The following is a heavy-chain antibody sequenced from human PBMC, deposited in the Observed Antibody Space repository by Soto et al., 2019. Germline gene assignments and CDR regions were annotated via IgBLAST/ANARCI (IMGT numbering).Heavy chain of an antibody. CDR1: SGSISSYY. Sequence: SETLSLTCTVSSGSISSYYWSFVRQSPGRGLEWIGHIYYTGTTNYNPSLKSRVSISIATSKIQFSLKVTSVTAADTAVYYCAAGVFSSGFSYNEIHWFDPWGQGTLVTVS. CDR2: IYYTGTT. J-gene: IGHJ5*02. D-gene: IGHD3-3*01. V-gene: IGHV4-59*03. CDR3: AAGVFSSGFSYNEIHWFDP.